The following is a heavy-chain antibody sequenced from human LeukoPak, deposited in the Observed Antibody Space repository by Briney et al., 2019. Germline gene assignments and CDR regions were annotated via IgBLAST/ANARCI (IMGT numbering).Heavy chain of an antibody. V-gene: IGHV4-30-4*01. D-gene: IGHD3-22*01. J-gene: IGHJ5*02. CDR2: MYYSGST. CDR3: ARPYYYDSRIDP. Sequence: PLQTLSLTCTVSGGSISSGDYYWSWIRQPPGMGLEWIAYMYYSGSTYYNPSLKSRVTMSADTSKNQLSLKLSSVTAADTAVYYCARPYYYDSRIDPWGQGILVTVSS. CDR1: GGSISSGDYY.